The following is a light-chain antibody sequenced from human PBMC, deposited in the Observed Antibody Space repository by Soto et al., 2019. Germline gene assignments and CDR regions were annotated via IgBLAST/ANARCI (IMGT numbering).Light chain of an antibody. Sequence: EIVITQSPATLSVSPGVRATLSCRASQSVTSDLAWYQQKPGQAPRLLIYGASTRATGIPAGFSGSGSGTEFTLTISSLQSEDFAVYYCQQYNNWPYTFGQGTKLEIK. V-gene: IGKV3-15*01. CDR3: QQYNNWPYT. CDR1: QSVTSD. CDR2: GAS. J-gene: IGKJ2*01.